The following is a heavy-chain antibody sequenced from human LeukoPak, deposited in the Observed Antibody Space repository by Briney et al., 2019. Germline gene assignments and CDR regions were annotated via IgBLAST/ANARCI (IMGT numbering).Heavy chain of an antibody. V-gene: IGHV3-21*01. CDR1: GFTFTTEP. Sequence: GGSLRLSCTASGFTFTTEPMTWVRQAPGKGLEWVSSISGSSRYIYYANSVTGRFTISRDNAKTSLYLQMNSLRAEDTAVYYCARKGGKSSSWNYWGQGTLVTVSS. J-gene: IGHJ4*02. CDR2: ISGSSRYI. CDR3: ARKGGKSSSWNY. D-gene: IGHD6-13*01.